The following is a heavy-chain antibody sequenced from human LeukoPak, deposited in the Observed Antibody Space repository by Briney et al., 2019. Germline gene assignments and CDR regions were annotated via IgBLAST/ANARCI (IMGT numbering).Heavy chain of an antibody. J-gene: IGHJ5*02. D-gene: IGHD5-18*01. CDR1: GYTFTSYG. CDR3: AIQWIQLWFSP. V-gene: IGHV1-18*01. CDR2: ISAYNGNT. Sequence: ASVKVSCKASGYTFTSYGISWVRQAPGQGLEWMGWISAYNGNTNYAQKLQGRVTMTTDTSTSTAYMELSSLRSEDTAVYYCAIQWIQLWFSPWGQGTLVTVSS.